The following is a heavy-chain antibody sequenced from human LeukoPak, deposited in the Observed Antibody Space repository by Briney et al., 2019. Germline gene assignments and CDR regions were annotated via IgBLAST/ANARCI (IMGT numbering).Heavy chain of an antibody. Sequence: ASVTVSFKASGYTFTGYYMHWVRQAPGRGLEWMGWINPNSGGTNYAQKFQGRVTMTRDTSISTAYMELSRLRSDDTAVYYCVQTDIDYWGQGTLVTVSS. CDR1: GYTFTGYY. V-gene: IGHV1-2*02. CDR3: VQTDIDY. D-gene: IGHD2-21*02. J-gene: IGHJ4*02. CDR2: INPNSGGT.